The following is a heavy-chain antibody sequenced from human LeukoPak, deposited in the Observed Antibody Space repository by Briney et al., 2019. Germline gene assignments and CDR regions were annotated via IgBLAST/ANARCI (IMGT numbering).Heavy chain of an antibody. J-gene: IGHJ4*02. CDR1: GGSISSYY. Sequence: SETLSLTCTVSGGSISSYYWSWIRQPPGKGLEWTGYIYYSGSTNYNPSLKSRVTISVDTSKNQFSLKLSSVTAADTAVYYCARTQWLPYYFDYWGQGTLVTVSS. CDR3: ARTQWLPYYFDY. V-gene: IGHV4-59*12. D-gene: IGHD6-19*01. CDR2: IYYSGST.